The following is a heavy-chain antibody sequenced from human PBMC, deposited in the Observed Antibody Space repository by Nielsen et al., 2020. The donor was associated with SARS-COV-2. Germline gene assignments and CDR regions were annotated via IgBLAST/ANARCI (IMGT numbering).Heavy chain of an antibody. CDR2: ISSYNGNR. J-gene: IGHJ6*02. D-gene: IGHD6-19*01. CDR3: VKSGTLGVAGEVGALEYHYFHYGMDL. V-gene: IGHV1-18*01. CDR1: DYNFLGYG. Sequence: ASVKVSCKAFDYNFLGYGISWVRQAPGQGLDWMGWISSYNGNRNYAQKFQGRVTMTTDTATSTAYMELRSLRSDDTAVYYCVKSGTLGVAGEVGALEYHYFHYGMDLWGQGTTVTVSS.